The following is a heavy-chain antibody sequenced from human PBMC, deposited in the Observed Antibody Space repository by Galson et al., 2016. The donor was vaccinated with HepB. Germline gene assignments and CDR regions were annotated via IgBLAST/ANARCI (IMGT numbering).Heavy chain of an antibody. CDR1: GFTFNTFS. Sequence: SLRLSCAASGFTFNTFSMNWVRQAPGKGLEWVSSINTNGFYTYYADSVKGRFAISRDNAKNSLYLQMNSLRAEDTAVYYCVRDNIPLTLIALYYSDYWGQGTLVTVSS. CDR2: INTNGFYT. D-gene: IGHD2/OR15-2a*01. V-gene: IGHV3-21*01. CDR3: VRDNIPLTLIALYYSDY. J-gene: IGHJ4*02.